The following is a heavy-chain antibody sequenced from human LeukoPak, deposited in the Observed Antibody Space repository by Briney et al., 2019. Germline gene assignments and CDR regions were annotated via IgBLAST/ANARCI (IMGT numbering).Heavy chain of an antibody. CDR2: IKQDGSEK. V-gene: IGHV3-7*01. D-gene: IGHD3-22*01. CDR1: GFTFSSYW. J-gene: IGHJ5*02. Sequence: PGGSLRLSCAASGFTFSSYWMSWVRQAPGKGLEWVANIKQDGSEKYYVDSVKGRFTISRDNAKNSLYLQMNSLRAEDTAVYYCARPVVEYDSSGYYYVLDPWGQGTLVTVSS. CDR3: ARPVVEYDSSGYYYVLDP.